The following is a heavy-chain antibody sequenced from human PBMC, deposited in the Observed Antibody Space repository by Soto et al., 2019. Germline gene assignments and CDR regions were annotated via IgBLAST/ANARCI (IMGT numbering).Heavy chain of an antibody. CDR1: RFPFSTYS. CDR3: ARVDCSSTNCGVGFDY. D-gene: IGHD2-2*01. J-gene: IGHJ4*02. Sequence: EVQLVESGGGLVKPGGSLRLSCAASRFPFSTYSMNWVRQAPGKGLEWVSSISSSSDYIYYADSVKGRFTISRDNAKNSLYLQMNSLTAEDTGVYYCARVDCSSTNCGVGFDYWGRGTLVTVSS. CDR2: ISSSSDYI. V-gene: IGHV3-21*06.